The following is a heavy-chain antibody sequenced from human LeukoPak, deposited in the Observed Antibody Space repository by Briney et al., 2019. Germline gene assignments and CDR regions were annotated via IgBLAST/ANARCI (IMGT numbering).Heavy chain of an antibody. D-gene: IGHD3-22*01. Sequence: MSSETLSLTCTVSGGSISSYYWSWIRQPPGKGLEWIGYIYYSGSTNYNPSLKSRVTISVDTSKNQFSLKLSSVTAADTAVYYCARDRESITMIVAPSGAFDIWGQGTMVTVSS. CDR3: ARDRESITMIVAPSGAFDI. CDR2: IYYSGST. V-gene: IGHV4-59*01. CDR1: GGSISSYY. J-gene: IGHJ3*02.